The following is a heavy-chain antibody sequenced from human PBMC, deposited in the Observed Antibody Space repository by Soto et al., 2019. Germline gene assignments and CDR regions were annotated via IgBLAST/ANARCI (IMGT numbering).Heavy chain of an antibody. D-gene: IGHD1-26*01. CDR3: ARDIGPGAADY. CDR1: GYTFTIYV. Sequence: ASVKVSCKASGYTFTIYVISWVRQAPGQGLEWMGWINADNGNTNYAQNLQGRVTMTTDTSTNTAYMELRTLRSDDTAVYYCARDIGPGAADYWGQGTLVTVSS. V-gene: IGHV1-18*04. CDR2: INADNGNT. J-gene: IGHJ4*02.